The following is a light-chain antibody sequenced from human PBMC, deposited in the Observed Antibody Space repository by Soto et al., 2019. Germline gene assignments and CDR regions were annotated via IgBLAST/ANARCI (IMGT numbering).Light chain of an antibody. V-gene: IGKV3-15*01. CDR3: QQYNNWPPWT. CDR1: QSVSSN. Sequence: EIMMTQSPATLSVSPGERATLSCRASQSVSSNLAWYQQKPGQAPRLLIYGASTRATGIPARFRGSGCGTEFTLTISSLQSEDFAVYYCQQYNNWPPWTVGQGTKVEIK. CDR2: GAS. J-gene: IGKJ1*01.